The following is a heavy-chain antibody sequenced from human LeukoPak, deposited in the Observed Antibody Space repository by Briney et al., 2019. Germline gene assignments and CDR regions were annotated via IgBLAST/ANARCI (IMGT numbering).Heavy chain of an antibody. CDR2: ISSNGGST. V-gene: IGHV3-64*01. J-gene: IGHJ4*02. CDR3: ARVSDSSGWYYFDY. Sequence: GGSLILSCAASGFTFSSYAMHWVRQAPGKGLEYVSAISSNGGSTYYANSVKGRFTISRDNSKNTLYLQMGSLRAEDMAVYYCARVSDSSGWYYFDYWGQGTLVTVSS. CDR1: GFTFSSYA. D-gene: IGHD6-19*01.